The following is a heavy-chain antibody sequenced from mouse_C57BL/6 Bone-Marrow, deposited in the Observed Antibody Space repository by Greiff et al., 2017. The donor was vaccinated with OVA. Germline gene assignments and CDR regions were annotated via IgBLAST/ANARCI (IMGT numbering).Heavy chain of an antibody. CDR3: AIKTGPWFAY. Sequence: QVQLQQPGAELVMPGASVKLSCKASGYTFTSYWMHWVKQRPGQGLEWIGEIDPSDSYTNYNQKFKGKSTLTVDKSSSTAYMQLSSLTSEDSAVYYCAIKTGPWFAYWGQGTLVTVS. J-gene: IGHJ3*01. D-gene: IGHD4-1*01. V-gene: IGHV1-69*01. CDR1: GYTFTSYW. CDR2: IDPSDSYT.